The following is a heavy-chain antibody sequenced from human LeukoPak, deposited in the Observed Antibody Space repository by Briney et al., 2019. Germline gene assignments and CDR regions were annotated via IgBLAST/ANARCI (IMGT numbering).Heavy chain of an antibody. CDR1: GFTFDSYS. D-gene: IGHD3/OR15-3a*01. Sequence: GGSLRLSCAASGFTFDSYSMNWVRQAPGKGLEWVSYISSSGSTIYYADSVKGRFTISRDNAKNSLYLQMNSLRAEDTAVYYCARDDLGTSYYYYGMDVWGQGTTVTVSS. CDR2: ISSSGSTI. J-gene: IGHJ6*02. CDR3: ARDDLGTSYYYYGMDV. V-gene: IGHV3-48*01.